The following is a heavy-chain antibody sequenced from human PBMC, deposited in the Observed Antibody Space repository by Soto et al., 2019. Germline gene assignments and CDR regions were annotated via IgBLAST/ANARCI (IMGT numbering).Heavy chain of an antibody. J-gene: IGHJ6*02. CDR2: IYYSGST. CDR1: GGSISSYY. CDR3: ARDGDGMDV. Sequence: QVQLQESGPGLVKPSETLSLTCTVSGGSISSYYWSWIRQPPGKGLEWMGYIYYSGSTNYNPSLKSRVTLSVDTSKIQFPLKLSSVTAADTAVYYCARDGDGMDVWGQGTTVTVSS. V-gene: IGHV4-59*01. D-gene: IGHD3-16*01.